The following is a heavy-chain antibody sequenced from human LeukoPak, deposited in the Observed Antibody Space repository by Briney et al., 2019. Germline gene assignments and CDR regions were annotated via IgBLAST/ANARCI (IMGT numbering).Heavy chain of an antibody. V-gene: IGHV5-51*01. J-gene: IGHJ4*02. D-gene: IGHD3-10*01. CDR3: ARRAYYYGSGSPDY. CDR1: GYSFTRYW. Sequence: GESLKISCKGSGYSFTRYWIGWVRQMPGKGLEWMGITYPGDSDTRYSPSFQGQVTISADKSISTAYLQWSSLKASDTAMYYCARRAYYYGSGSPDYWGQGTLVTVSS. CDR2: TYPGDSDT.